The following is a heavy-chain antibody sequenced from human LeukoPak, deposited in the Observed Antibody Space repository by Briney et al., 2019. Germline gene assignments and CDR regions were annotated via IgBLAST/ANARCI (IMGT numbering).Heavy chain of an antibody. J-gene: IGHJ5*02. CDR1: GYTFTSYA. Sequence: ASAKVSCKASGYTFTSYAMNWVRQAPGHGLEWMGWINTNTGNPTYAQGFTGRFVFSLDTSVSTAYLQISSLKAEDTAVYYCARRRRSGGRNWFDPWGQGTLVTVSS. V-gene: IGHV7-4-1*02. CDR3: ARRRRSGGRNWFDP. CDR2: INTNTGNP. D-gene: IGHD2-15*01.